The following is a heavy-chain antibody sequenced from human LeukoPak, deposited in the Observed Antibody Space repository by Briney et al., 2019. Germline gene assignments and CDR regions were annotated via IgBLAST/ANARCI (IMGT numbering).Heavy chain of an antibody. J-gene: IGHJ4*02. CDR2: ISGSGGST. D-gene: IGHD3-10*01. CDR3: AKEQGVGLWYGETTYFDY. V-gene: IGHV3-23*01. Sequence: PGGSLRLSCAASGFTFSSYAMSWVRQAPGKGLEWVSAISGSGGSTYYADSVKGRFTISRDNSKNTLYLQMNSLRAEDTAVYYWAKEQGVGLWYGETTYFDYWGQGTLVTVSS. CDR1: GFTFSSYA.